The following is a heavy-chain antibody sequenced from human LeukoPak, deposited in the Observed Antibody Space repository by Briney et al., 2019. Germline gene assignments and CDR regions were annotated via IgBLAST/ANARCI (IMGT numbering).Heavy chain of an antibody. CDR3: ARDGPQGWLLLRAPFDY. Sequence: GASVKVSCKASGGAFSSYAISWVRQAPGQGLEWMGGIIPIFGTANYAQKFQGRVTITADESTSTAYMELSSLRSEDTAVYYCARDGPQGWLLLRAPFDYWGQGTLVTVSS. V-gene: IGHV1-69*13. CDR2: IIPIFGTA. J-gene: IGHJ4*02. CDR1: GGAFSSYA. D-gene: IGHD3-22*01.